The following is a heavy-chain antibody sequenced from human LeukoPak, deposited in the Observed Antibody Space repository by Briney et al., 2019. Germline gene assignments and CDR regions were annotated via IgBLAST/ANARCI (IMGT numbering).Heavy chain of an antibody. CDR2: ISYDGSNK. CDR3: AKETRESRLANYFYDSSGYSNIDS. CDR1: GFTFSSYG. Sequence: GGSLRLSCAASGFTFSSYGMHWVRQAPGKGLEWVAVISYDGSNKYYADSVKGRFTISRDNSRNTLYLQMNGLRAEDTAVYYCAKETRESRLANYFYDSSGYSNIDSWGQGTLVIVSS. J-gene: IGHJ4*02. V-gene: IGHV3-30*18. D-gene: IGHD3-22*01.